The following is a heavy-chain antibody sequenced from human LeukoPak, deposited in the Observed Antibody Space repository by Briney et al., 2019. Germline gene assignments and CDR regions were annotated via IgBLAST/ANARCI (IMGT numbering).Heavy chain of an antibody. CDR1: GFTFSSYA. J-gene: IGHJ3*02. CDR2: ISYDGSNK. CDR3: AREYYDILTGYHDAFDI. V-gene: IGHV3-30*04. D-gene: IGHD3-9*01. Sequence: GGSLRLSCAASGFTFSSYAMHWVRQAPGKGLEWVAVISYDGSNKYYADSVKGRFTISRDNSKNTLYLQMNSLRAEDTAVYYCAREYYDILTGYHDAFDIWGQGTMVAVSS.